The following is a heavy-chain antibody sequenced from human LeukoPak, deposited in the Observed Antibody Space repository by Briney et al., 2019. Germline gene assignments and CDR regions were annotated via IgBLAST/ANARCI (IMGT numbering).Heavy chain of an antibody. V-gene: IGHV4-59*08. D-gene: IGHD2-15*01. CDR3: VRHSRVVAFDY. CDR1: GVSISNHY. CDR2: IYYTGNT. J-gene: IGHJ4*02. Sequence: PSETLSLTCTVSGVSISNHYSSWIRQPPGKGLEWIGYIYYTGNTNYNPSLKSRVTISEDTSKNQVSLRLSSVTAVDTAVYYCVRHSRVVAFDYWGQGNLVTVSS.